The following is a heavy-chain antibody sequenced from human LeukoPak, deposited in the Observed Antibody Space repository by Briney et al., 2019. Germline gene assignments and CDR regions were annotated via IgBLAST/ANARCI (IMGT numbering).Heavy chain of an antibody. D-gene: IGHD3-10*01. Sequence: GESLKISCKGSGYSFTSYWIGWVRQMPGKGLEWMGIIYPGDSDTRYSPSLQGQVTISADKSISTAYLQWSSLKASDTAMYYCARQVPYYGSGSYHFRFDYWGQGTLVTVSS. CDR2: IYPGDSDT. V-gene: IGHV5-51*01. J-gene: IGHJ4*02. CDR3: ARQVPYYGSGSYHFRFDY. CDR1: GYSFTSYW.